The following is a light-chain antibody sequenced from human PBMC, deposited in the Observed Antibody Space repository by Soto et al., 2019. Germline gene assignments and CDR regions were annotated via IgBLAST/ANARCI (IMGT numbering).Light chain of an antibody. J-gene: IGKJ1*01. Sequence: EIVLTQSPAMLSMAPGERATLSCRASQSVSSYFAWYQQKPGQAPRLLIYDASNRATGVPARFSGSGSGTDFTLTISSLEPEDFEVYYCQQRRYWPVTFGQGTKV. CDR1: QSVSSY. CDR3: QQRRYWPVT. CDR2: DAS. V-gene: IGKV3-11*01.